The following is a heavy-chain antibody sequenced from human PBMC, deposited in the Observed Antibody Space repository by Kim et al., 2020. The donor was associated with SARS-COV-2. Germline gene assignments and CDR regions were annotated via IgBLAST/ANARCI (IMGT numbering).Heavy chain of an antibody. J-gene: IGHJ4*02. D-gene: IGHD6-13*01. CDR1: GGSISSSSYY. Sequence: SETLSLTCTVSGGSISSSSYYWGWIRQPPGKGLEWIGSIYYSGSTYYNPSLKSRVTISVDTSKNQFSLKLSSVTAADTAVYYCARLAAAGKNLDYWGQGTLVTVSS. CDR3: ARLAAAGKNLDY. CDR2: IYYSGST. V-gene: IGHV4-39*01.